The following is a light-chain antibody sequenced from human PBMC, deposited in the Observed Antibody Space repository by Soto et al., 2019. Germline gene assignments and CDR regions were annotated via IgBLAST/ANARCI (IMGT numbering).Light chain of an antibody. CDR1: QGISSY. CDR3: QQLGT. CDR2: AAS. Sequence: DIQLTQSPSFLSASVGDRVTITCRASQGISSYLAWYQQKPWKAPKLLIYAASTLQSGVPSRFSGSGSGTEFTLTISSLQPEDFATYYCQQLGTFGGGTKVEIK. J-gene: IGKJ4*01. V-gene: IGKV1-9*01.